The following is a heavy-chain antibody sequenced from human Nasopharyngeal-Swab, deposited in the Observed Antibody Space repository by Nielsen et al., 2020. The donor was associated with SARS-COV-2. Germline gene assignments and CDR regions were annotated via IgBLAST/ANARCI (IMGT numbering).Heavy chain of an antibody. CDR3: AGRGYSYGSRDLRGAFDI. V-gene: IGHV1-8*01. Sequence: ASVKVSCKASGYTFTSYDINWVRQATGQGLEWMGWMNPNSGNTGYAQKFQGRVTITRNTSISTAYMELSSLRSEDTAVYYCAGRGYSYGSRDLRGAFDIWGQGTMVTVSS. CDR1: GYTFTSYD. J-gene: IGHJ3*02. D-gene: IGHD5-18*01. CDR2: MNPNSGNT.